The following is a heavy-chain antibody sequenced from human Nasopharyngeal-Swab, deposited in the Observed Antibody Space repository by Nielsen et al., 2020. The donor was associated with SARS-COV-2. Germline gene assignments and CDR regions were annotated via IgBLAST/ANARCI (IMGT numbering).Heavy chain of an antibody. CDR3: ARAHYDSSGYYYFDY. Sequence: GGSLRLSCAASGFTFSSYSMNWVRQAPWKGLEWVSYISSSSSTIYYADSVKGRFTISRDNAKNSLYLQMNSLRDEDTAVYYCARAHYDSSGYYYFDYWGQGTLVTVSS. J-gene: IGHJ4*02. V-gene: IGHV3-48*02. D-gene: IGHD3-22*01. CDR2: ISSSSSTI. CDR1: GFTFSSYS.